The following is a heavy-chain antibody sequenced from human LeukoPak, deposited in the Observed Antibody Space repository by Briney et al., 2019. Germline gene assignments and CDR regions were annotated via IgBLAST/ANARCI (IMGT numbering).Heavy chain of an antibody. V-gene: IGHV1-18*01. J-gene: IGHJ3*02. CDR3: ARDQGDILTGSSNAFDI. Sequence: GASVKVSCKASDYTFTSYGISWVRQAPGQGLEWMGWISAYNGNTNYAQKLQGRVTMTTDTSTSTAYMELSSLRSEDTAVYYCARDQGDILTGSSNAFDIWGQGTMVTVSS. CDR2: ISAYNGNT. D-gene: IGHD3-9*01. CDR1: DYTFTSYG.